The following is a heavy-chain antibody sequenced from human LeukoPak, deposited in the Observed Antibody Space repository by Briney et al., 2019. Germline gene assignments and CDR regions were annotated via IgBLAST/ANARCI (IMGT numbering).Heavy chain of an antibody. CDR1: GFTFSNYW. CDR2: IKQGGNEK. Sequence: GGSLRLSCAASGFTFSNYWMSWVRQAPGKGLEWVANIKQGGNEKYYVDSVKGRFTISRDNAENSVYLEMNSLRAEDTAVYYCARVSSSMGGAADYWGQGTLVTVSS. V-gene: IGHV3-7*01. CDR3: ARVSSSMGGAADY. D-gene: IGHD2-15*01. J-gene: IGHJ4*02.